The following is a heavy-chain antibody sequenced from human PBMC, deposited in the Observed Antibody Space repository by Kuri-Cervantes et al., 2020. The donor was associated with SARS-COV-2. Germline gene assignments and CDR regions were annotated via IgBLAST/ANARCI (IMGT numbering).Heavy chain of an antibody. D-gene: IGHD6-13*01. V-gene: IGHV4-61*01. J-gene: IGHJ4*02. Sequence: ESLKISCSISGGYVNRGSYYWTWIRQAPGKGLEWTAYMYYNVKTTYNPSLKSRVTISADTSKNQFSLKLTSVTAADTAVYYCARDDFSYGSNHFDIWGQGILVTVSS. CDR2: MYYNVKT. CDR3: ARDDFSYGSNHFDI. CDR1: GGYVNRGSYY.